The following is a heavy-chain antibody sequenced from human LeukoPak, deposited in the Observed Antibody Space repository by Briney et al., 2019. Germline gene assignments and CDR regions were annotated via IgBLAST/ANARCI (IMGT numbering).Heavy chain of an antibody. J-gene: IGHJ6*03. Sequence: GGSLRLSCAASGFTFSTYDMHWVRQVSGKGLEWVSSIGTIGDTFYPGSVKGRITISRENAKNSLYLQMNGLRAGDTAVYYCARATVIGNAPVPGYMDVWGKGTTVTVSS. V-gene: IGHV3-13*01. CDR2: IGTIGDT. CDR3: ARATVIGNAPVPGYMDV. D-gene: IGHD2-21*01. CDR1: GFTFSTYD.